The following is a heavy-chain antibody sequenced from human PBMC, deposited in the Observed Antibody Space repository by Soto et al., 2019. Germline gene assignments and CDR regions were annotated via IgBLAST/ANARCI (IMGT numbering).Heavy chain of an antibody. Sequence: EVQLLESGGGLVQPGGSLRLSCAASGFTFSSYAMSWVRQAPGKGLEWVSAISGSGGSTYYADYVKGRFTISRDNSKNTMYLQMNRLRDEYTAVYYGAMDGSYGYYWGQGTLDTVSS. CDR1: GFTFSSYA. CDR2: ISGSGGST. V-gene: IGHV3-23*01. D-gene: IGHD3-22*01. J-gene: IGHJ4*02. CDR3: AMDGSYGYY.